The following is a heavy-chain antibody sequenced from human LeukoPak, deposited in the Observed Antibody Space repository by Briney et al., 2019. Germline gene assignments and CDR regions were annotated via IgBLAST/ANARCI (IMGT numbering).Heavy chain of an antibody. Sequence: GGSLRLSCAVSGFTFSDYYMSWIRQAPGKGLEWVSYISSGGSTISHADSVKGRFTISRDNSKNTLYLQMNSLRAEDTAVYYCAKASGSSSWYAWFDPWGQGTLVTVSS. V-gene: IGHV3-11*01. CDR3: AKASGSSSWYAWFDP. CDR2: ISSGGSTI. J-gene: IGHJ5*02. D-gene: IGHD6-13*01. CDR1: GFTFSDYY.